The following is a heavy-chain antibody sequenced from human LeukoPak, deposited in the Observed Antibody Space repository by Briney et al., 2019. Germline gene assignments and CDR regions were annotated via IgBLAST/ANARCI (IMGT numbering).Heavy chain of an antibody. CDR1: GFTFSSYG. J-gene: IGHJ3*02. D-gene: IGHD1-26*01. Sequence: PGGSLRLSCAASGFTFSSYGMNWVRQAPGKGLVWVSSISTSSSYIYYADSVKGRFTISRDNAKNSLYLQMNSLRAEDTAVYYCAREGGSYSVGAFDIWGQGTMVTVSS. V-gene: IGHV3-21*01. CDR3: AREGGSYSVGAFDI. CDR2: ISTSSSYI.